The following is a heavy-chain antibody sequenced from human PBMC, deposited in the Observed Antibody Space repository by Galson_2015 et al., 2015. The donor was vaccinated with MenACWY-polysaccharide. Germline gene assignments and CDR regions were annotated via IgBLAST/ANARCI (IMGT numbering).Heavy chain of an antibody. J-gene: IGHJ4*02. CDR2: IYHSGNT. CDR3: ASRAAGNYLGFDY. V-gene: IGHV4-4*02. Sequence: ETLSLTCAVSGGSISSSNWWSWVRQPPGKGLEWIGEIYHSGNTNYNPSLQSRVTISVDKSKNQFSLKLTSVTAADTAVYYCASRAAGNYLGFDYWGQGTLVTVSS. D-gene: IGHD6-13*01. CDR1: GGSISSSNW.